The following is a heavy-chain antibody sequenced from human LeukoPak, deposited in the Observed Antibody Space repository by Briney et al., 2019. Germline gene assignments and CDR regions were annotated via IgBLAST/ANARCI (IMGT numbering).Heavy chain of an antibody. V-gene: IGHV1-46*01. D-gene: IGHD3-22*01. Sequence: ASVKVSCTASGYTFTSYYMHWVRQAPGQGLEWMGIINPSGGSTSYAQKFQGRVTMTRDTSTSTVYMELSSLRSEDTAVYYCARSNYYDSSGYYPDDAFDIWGQGTMVTVSS. CDR3: ARSNYYDSSGYYPDDAFDI. J-gene: IGHJ3*02. CDR2: INPSGGST. CDR1: GYTFTSYY.